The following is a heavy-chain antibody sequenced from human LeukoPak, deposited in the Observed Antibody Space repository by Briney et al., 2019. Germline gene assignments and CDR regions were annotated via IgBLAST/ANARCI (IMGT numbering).Heavy chain of an antibody. CDR1: GGSFSGYY. CDR3: ARGKYAGAADESYGMDV. J-gene: IGHJ6*02. D-gene: IGHD6-13*01. V-gene: IGHV4-34*01. CDR2: INHSGST. Sequence: SETLSLTCAVYGGSFSGYYWSWIRQPPGKGLEWIGEINHSGSTNYNPSLKSRVTISVDTSKNQFSLKLSSVTAADTAVYYCARGKYAGAADESYGMDVWGQGTRSPSP.